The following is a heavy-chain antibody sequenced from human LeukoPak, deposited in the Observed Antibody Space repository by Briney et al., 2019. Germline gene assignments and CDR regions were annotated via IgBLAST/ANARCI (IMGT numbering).Heavy chain of an antibody. CDR2: ISSSGSTI. Sequence: GGSLRLSCAASGFTFSSYEMNWVRQAPGKGLEWVSYISSSGSTIYYADSVKGRFTISRDNAKNSLYLQMNSLRAGDTAVYYCARTIEMATISYFDSWGQGTLVTVSS. J-gene: IGHJ4*02. CDR3: ARTIEMATISYFDS. CDR1: GFTFSSYE. D-gene: IGHD5-24*01. V-gene: IGHV3-48*03.